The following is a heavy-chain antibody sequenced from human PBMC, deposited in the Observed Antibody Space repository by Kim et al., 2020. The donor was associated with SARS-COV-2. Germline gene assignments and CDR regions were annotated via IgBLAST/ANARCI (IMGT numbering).Heavy chain of an antibody. CDR2: IYYSGST. CDR1: GGSISSYY. J-gene: IGHJ4*02. CDR3: ARYRDAFDY. V-gene: IGHV4-59*13. D-gene: IGHD3-10*01. Sequence: SETLSLTCTVSGGSISSYYWSWIRQPPGKGLEWIGYIYYSGSTNYNPSLKSRVTISVDTSKNQFSLKLSSVTAADTAVYYCARYRDAFDYWGQGTLVTVSS.